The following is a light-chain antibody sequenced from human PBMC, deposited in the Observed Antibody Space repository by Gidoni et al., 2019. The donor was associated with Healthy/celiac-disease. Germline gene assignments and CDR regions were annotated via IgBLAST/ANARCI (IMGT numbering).Light chain of an antibody. Sequence: VITQSPATLSVSPGESATPSCRASQSVSSNLAWYQQKPGQAPRLLIYGASTRATGIPARFRGSGSGTEFTLTISSLQSEDFAVYYCQQSKGTFXQXTKVEIK. CDR1: QSVSSN. CDR2: GAS. V-gene: IGKV3-15*01. CDR3: QQSKGT. J-gene: IGKJ1*01.